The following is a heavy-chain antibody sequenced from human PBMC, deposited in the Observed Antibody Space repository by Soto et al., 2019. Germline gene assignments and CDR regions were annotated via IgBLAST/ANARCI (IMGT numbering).Heavy chain of an antibody. D-gene: IGHD1-26*01. CDR1: GGSISSGGYS. V-gene: IGHV4-30-2*03. CDR3: ARLSGTYNDRYFDF. Sequence: PSETLSLTCGVSGGSISSGGYSWSWIRQPPGKGLEWIGNIYHNGNTYYTPSLKSRVTISVDTSNNQFSLRLKSVTAADTALYYCARLSGTYNDRYFDFWGQGVLVTVSS. CDR2: IYHNGNT. J-gene: IGHJ4*02.